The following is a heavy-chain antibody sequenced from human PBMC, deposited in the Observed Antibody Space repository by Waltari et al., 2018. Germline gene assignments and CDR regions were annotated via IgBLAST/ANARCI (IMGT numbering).Heavy chain of an antibody. CDR1: GGTFSSYA. D-gene: IGHD3-9*01. CDR3: ATLRCFGVGEETYNWFDP. J-gene: IGHJ5*02. Sequence: QVQLVQSGAEVKKPGSSVKVSCKASGGTFSSYAISWVRQAPGQGLEWMGGSIPIFGTANSEQKCQGIATITVDESTSTAYMELSSMRSEDTAVDYCATLRCFGVGEETYNWFDPWGQGTLVTVSS. V-gene: IGHV1-69*13. CDR2: SIPIFGTA.